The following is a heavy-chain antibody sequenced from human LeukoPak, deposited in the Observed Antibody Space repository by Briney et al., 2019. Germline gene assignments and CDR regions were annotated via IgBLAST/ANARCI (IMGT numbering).Heavy chain of an antibody. CDR3: ARGNSGSYYPGY. CDR1: GFTYSHNG. D-gene: IGHD1-26*01. V-gene: IGHV4-34*01. J-gene: IGHJ4*02. Sequence: PGGSLRLSCVASGFTYSHNGMHWVRQAPGKGLEWIGEINHSGSTNYNPSLKSRVTISVDTSKNQFSLKLSSVTAADTAVYYCARGNSGSYYPGYWGQGTLVTVSS. CDR2: INHSGST.